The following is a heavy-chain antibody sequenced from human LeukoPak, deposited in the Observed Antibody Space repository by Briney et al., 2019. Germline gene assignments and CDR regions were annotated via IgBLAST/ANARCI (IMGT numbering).Heavy chain of an antibody. CDR1: GFTFSSYG. Sequence: PGGSLRLSCAPSGFTFSSYGTHWVRQAPGKGLEWVAFIRYDGSNEYYADSVKGRFTISRDKSKNTLYLQMNSLRVEDTAVYYCARSSLGDYWGQGTLVTVSS. V-gene: IGHV3-30*02. CDR3: ARSSLGDY. J-gene: IGHJ4*02. D-gene: IGHD7-27*01. CDR2: IRYDGSNE.